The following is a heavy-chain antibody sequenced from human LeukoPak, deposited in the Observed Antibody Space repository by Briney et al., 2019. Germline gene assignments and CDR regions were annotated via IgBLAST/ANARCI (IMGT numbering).Heavy chain of an antibody. CDR1: GGSIYNYY. J-gene: IGHJ5*02. D-gene: IGHD6-13*01. Sequence: SETLSLTCTVSGGSIYNYYWNWIRQSAGKGLEWIGRIYSSGSTNYNPSLKSRVTMSIDTSKNQFSLNLSSVTAADTAMYYCAKGGSSWYNWFDPWGQGTLVTVSS. V-gene: IGHV4-4*07. CDR3: AKGGSSWYNWFDP. CDR2: IYSSGST.